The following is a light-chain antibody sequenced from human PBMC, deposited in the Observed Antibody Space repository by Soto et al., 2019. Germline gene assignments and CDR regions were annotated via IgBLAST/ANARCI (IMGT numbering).Light chain of an antibody. CDR2: AAS. CDR1: QDIRHD. J-gene: IGKJ4*01. CDR3: RQDYSYPLT. Sequence: AIQMTQSTSSLSASVGDRVTITCRASQDIRHDLTWYQQKPGKAPKLLISAASSLQSGVPSRFSGSGSGTDFTLTISSLQPEDFATYYCRQDYSYPLTFGGGTTVETK. V-gene: IGKV1-6*02.